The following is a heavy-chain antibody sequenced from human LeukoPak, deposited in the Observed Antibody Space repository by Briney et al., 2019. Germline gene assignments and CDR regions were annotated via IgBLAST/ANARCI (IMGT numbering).Heavy chain of an antibody. J-gene: IGHJ4*02. Sequence: GGSLRLSCAASGFTFSSYAMHWVRQAPGKGLEWVAVISYDGSNKYYADSVKGRFTISRDNSKNTLYLQMNSLRAEDTAVYYCAKDKTPWNDDARQGYYFDYWGQGTLVTVSS. CDR1: GFTFSSYA. CDR2: ISYDGSNK. D-gene: IGHD1-1*01. CDR3: AKDKTPWNDDARQGYYFDY. V-gene: IGHV3-30-3*01.